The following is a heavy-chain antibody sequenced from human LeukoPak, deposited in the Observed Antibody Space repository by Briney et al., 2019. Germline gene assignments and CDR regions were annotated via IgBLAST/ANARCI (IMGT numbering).Heavy chain of an antibody. CDR1: GCFISSSSYY. CDR2: SYYSGST. J-gene: IGHJ4*02. Sequence: SETLSLTCNVSGCFISSSSYYWGWIRQPPGKGLEWSGSSYYSGSTYNNPYLKSLVTISVDTSKNQYYLKLSYVTAADTAVYYCSRLYTAWDSYYDSSGYDYWGQGTLVTVSS. CDR3: SRLYTAWDSYYDSSGYDY. D-gene: IGHD3-22*01. V-gene: IGHV4-39*01.